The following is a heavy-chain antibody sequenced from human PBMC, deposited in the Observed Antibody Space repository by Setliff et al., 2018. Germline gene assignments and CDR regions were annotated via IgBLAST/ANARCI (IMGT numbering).Heavy chain of an antibody. J-gene: IGHJ6*03. D-gene: IGHD6-19*01. V-gene: IGHV4-34*01. CDR3: AREQWLDPPGYYYMDV. Sequence: SETLSLTCAVYGGSFSGYYWNWIRRPPGKGLEWIGEINHSGSTNYNPSLKSRVTISVDTSKNQFSLNLSSVTAADTAVYYCAREQWLDPPGYYYMDVWAKGTTVTVSS. CDR1: GGSFSGYY. CDR2: INHSGST.